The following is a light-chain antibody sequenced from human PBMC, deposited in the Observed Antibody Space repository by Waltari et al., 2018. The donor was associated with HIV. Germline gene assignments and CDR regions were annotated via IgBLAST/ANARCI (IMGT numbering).Light chain of an antibody. CDR1: SPTLGRNY. J-gene: IGLJ1*01. V-gene: IGLV1-47*01. CDR2: RNN. CDR3: ATWNDSLSGYV. Sequence: QSVLTQPPSASGTPGQRVTISCSGRSPTLGRNYVYLYQQLPGTAPKLLIYRNNQRPSGVPDRFSGSKSGTSASLAISGLRSEDEADYYCATWNDSLSGYVFGTGTKVTV.